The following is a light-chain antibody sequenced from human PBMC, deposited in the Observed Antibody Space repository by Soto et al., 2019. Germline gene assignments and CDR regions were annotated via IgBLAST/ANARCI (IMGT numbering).Light chain of an antibody. CDR2: AAS. J-gene: IGKJ1*01. CDR3: LQDYSYPWT. CDR1: QGIRND. V-gene: IGKV1-6*01. Sequence: AIQMTQSPSSLSASLGDRVTITCRASQGIRNDLGWYQQKPGKASRLLIYAASSLQSGVPSKFSGSGSGTDFTLTISSLQPEDFATYYCLQDYSYPWTFGQGTKVEI.